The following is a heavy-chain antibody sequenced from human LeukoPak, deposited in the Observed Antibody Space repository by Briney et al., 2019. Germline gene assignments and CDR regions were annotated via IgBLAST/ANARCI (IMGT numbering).Heavy chain of an antibody. CDR2: ISSSSTTI. CDR3: AKDLGLLWFGESFLFDY. D-gene: IGHD3-10*01. V-gene: IGHV3-48*01. J-gene: IGHJ4*02. CDR1: GFAFSFYS. Sequence: GGSLRLSCAASGFAFSFYSMNWVRQAPGKGLEWVSYISSSSTTIYYGDSVKGRFTISRDNSKNTLYLQMNSLRAEDTAVYYCAKDLGLLWFGESFLFDYWGQGTLVTVSS.